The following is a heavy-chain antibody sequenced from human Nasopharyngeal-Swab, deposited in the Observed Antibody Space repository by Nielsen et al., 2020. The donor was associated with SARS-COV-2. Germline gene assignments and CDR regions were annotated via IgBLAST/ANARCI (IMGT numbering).Heavy chain of an antibody. D-gene: IGHD2-2*01. CDR1: GASINSGDYF. V-gene: IGHV4-31*03. Sequence: SETLSLTCTVSGASINSGDYFWHWICQRPGRGLEWIGYIYYSGSPSYNPSLNSRVAISRDTSKNQFSLNLSSVTAADTAVYYCATCTSCYDGWYFDLWGRGTLVSVSS. J-gene: IGHJ2*01. CDR2: IYYSGSP. CDR3: ATCTSCYDGWYFDL.